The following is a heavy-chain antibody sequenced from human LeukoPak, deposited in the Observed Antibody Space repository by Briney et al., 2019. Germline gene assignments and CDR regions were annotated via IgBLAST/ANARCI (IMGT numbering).Heavy chain of an antibody. V-gene: IGHV4-59*08. Sequence: SETLSLTCSVSGDSISSFYWNWIRRSPGRGLEWIGNIHYSGSSIYNPSLRSRVTMSIDTSKKQFFLKLRSVTAADTAVYYCVLAPNSNWFDFWGQGTLVTVSS. J-gene: IGHJ4*02. D-gene: IGHD2-15*01. CDR3: VLAPNSNWFDF. CDR1: GDSISSFY. CDR2: IHYSGSS.